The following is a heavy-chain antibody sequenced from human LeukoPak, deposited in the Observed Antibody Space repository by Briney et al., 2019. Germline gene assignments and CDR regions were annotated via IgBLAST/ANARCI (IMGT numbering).Heavy chain of an antibody. J-gene: IGHJ4*02. CDR1: GGSISSYY. Sequence: SETLSLTCTVSGGSISSYYWSWIRQPPGKGLEWIGYIYYSGSTNYNPSLKSRVTISVDTSKDQFSLKLSSVTAADTAVYYCARGHGGYSSSDYSGQGTLVTVSS. D-gene: IGHD5-18*01. CDR2: IYYSGST. V-gene: IGHV4-59*01. CDR3: ARGHGGYSSSDY.